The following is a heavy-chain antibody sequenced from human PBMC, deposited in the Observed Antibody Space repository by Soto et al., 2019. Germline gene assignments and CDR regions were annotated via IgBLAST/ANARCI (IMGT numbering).Heavy chain of an antibody. V-gene: IGHV4-34*01. J-gene: IGHJ4*02. CDR2: INHSGST. D-gene: IGHD6-6*01. CDR1: GGSFSGYY. CDR3: ARRTVSSSFGSY. Sequence: QVQLQQWGAGLLKPSETLSLTCAVYGGSFSGYYWSWIRQPPGKGLEWIGEINHSGSTNYNPSLKSRVTISVDTSKNQFSLKLSSVTAADTAVYYCARRTVSSSFGSYWGRGTLVTVSS.